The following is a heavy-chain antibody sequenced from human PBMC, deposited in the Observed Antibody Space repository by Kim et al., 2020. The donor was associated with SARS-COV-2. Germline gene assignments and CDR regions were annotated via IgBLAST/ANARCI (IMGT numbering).Heavy chain of an antibody. J-gene: IGHJ4*02. CDR1: GYTFTGYY. V-gene: IGHV1-2*02. CDR2: INPNSGGT. CDR3: ARDCSSTSCYYYPDY. D-gene: IGHD2-2*01. Sequence: ASVKVSCKASGYTFTGYYMHWVRQAPGQGLEWMGWINPNSGGTNYAQKFQGRVTMTRDTSISTAYMELSRLRSDDTAVYYCARDCSSTSCYYYPDYWCQGTLVTVSS.